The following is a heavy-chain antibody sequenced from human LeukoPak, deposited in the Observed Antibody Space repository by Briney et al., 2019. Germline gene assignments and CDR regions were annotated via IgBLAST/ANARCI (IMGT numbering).Heavy chain of an antibody. CDR3: ARDPAPGSPRYFDY. J-gene: IGHJ4*02. Sequence: GGSLRLSCAASGFTFSDHYMSWIRQAPGKGLEWVSYISSSGSTIYYADSVKGRFTISRDNAKNSLYLQMNSLRAEDTAVYYCARDPAPGSPRYFDYWGQGTLVTVSS. CDR2: ISSSGSTI. V-gene: IGHV3-11*04. CDR1: GFTFSDHY. D-gene: IGHD6-13*01.